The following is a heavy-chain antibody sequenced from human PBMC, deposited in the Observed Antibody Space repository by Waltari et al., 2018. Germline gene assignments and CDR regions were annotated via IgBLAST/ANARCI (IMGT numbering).Heavy chain of an antibody. D-gene: IGHD6-19*01. CDR2: MNPNSGNT. J-gene: IGHJ4*02. CDR3: ARDSSSGWYVSDY. CDR1: GYTFTIYD. V-gene: IGHV1-8*03. Sequence: QVQLVQSGAEVKKPGASVKVSCKASGYTFTIYDINWVRQATGKGLEWMGWMNPNSGNTGYAHKFQGRVTITRNTSISTAYMELSSLRSEDTAMYYCARDSSSGWYVSDYWGQGTLVTVSS.